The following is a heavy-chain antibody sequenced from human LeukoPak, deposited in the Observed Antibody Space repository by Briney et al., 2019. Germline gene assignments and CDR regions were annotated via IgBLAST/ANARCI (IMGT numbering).Heavy chain of an antibody. Sequence: GVSLRLSCAASGFTFSSYSMNWVRQAPGKGPEWVSSISSSSSYIYYADSVKGRFTISRDNAKNSLYLQMNSLRAEDTAVYFCSRDMAYSTFDYWGHGALVTVSS. V-gene: IGHV3-21*01. D-gene: IGHD6-13*01. J-gene: IGHJ4*01. CDR2: ISSSSSYI. CDR3: SRDMAYSTFDY. CDR1: GFTFSSYS.